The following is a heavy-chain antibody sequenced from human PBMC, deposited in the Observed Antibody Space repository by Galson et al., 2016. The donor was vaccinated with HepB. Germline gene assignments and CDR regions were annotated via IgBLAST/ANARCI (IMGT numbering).Heavy chain of an antibody. CDR2: IRREGIIYAT. CDR3: SFWGSGHSNDY. Sequence: SLRLSCAASGFTFSGSAIHWVRQASGQGLEWVGRIRREGIIYATAYAVSVRGRFTISRDDSKNTAYLEMNSLETEDTAVYYWSFWGSGHSNDYWGQGTLVTVSS. V-gene: IGHV3-73*01. J-gene: IGHJ4*02. D-gene: IGHD3-10*01. CDR1: GFTFSGSA.